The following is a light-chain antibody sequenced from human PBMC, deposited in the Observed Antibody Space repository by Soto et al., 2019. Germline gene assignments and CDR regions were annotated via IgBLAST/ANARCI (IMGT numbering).Light chain of an antibody. CDR1: QSVRSN. J-gene: IGKJ2*01. V-gene: IGKV3-15*01. CDR3: QQYNNWPYT. CDR2: DAS. Sequence: EIVMTQSPATLSVSPGERVALSCRASQSVRSNFAWYQQKPGQAPRIPIYDASTRATGIPARFSGSGSGTEFTHTISGLQSEDFGVYYCQQYNNWPYTFGQGTKLEIK.